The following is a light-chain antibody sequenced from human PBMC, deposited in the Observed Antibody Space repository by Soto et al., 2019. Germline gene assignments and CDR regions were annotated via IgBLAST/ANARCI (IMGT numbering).Light chain of an antibody. CDR3: MIWHNSAWV. Sequence: QSVLTQPASLSASPGASASLTCTLRSGINVVTYRIYWYQQKPGSPPQYLLRYKSDSDNQQGSGVPSRFSGSKDASANAGILLISGLQSEDEADYYCMIWHNSAWVFGGGTKLTVL. CDR2: YKSDSDN. V-gene: IGLV5-45*01. J-gene: IGLJ3*02. CDR1: SGINVVTYR.